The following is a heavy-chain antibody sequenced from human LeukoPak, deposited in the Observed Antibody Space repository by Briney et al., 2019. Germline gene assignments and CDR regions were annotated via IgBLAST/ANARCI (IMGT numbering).Heavy chain of an antibody. Sequence: SETLSLTCTVSGDSISSSSSYWGWIRQPPGEGLEWIGSIYYSGSTYYNTSLKSRVTISVDTSKNQFSLKLSSVTAADTAVYYCARNLVMGRGVMILKKPRWFDPWGQGTLVTVSS. D-gene: IGHD3-10*01. CDR3: ARNLVMGRGVMILKKPRWFDP. CDR2: IYYSGST. J-gene: IGHJ5*02. CDR1: GDSISSSSSY. V-gene: IGHV4-39*01.